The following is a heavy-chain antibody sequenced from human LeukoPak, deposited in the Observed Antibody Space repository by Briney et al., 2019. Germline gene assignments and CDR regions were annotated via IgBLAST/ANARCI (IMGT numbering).Heavy chain of an antibody. CDR1: GFTFSSYA. V-gene: IGHV3-23*01. J-gene: IGHJ5*02. CDR3: AKDAVVAATLIRYNWFDP. Sequence: GGSLRLSCAASGFTFSSYAMSWVRQAPGKGLEWVSAISGSGGSTYYADSVKGRFTISRDNSKNTLYLQMNSLRPEDTAVYYCAKDAVVAATLIRYNWFDPWGQGTLVTVSS. CDR2: ISGSGGST. D-gene: IGHD2-15*01.